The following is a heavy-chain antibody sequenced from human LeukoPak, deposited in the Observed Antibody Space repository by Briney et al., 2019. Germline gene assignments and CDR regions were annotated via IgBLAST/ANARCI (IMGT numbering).Heavy chain of an antibody. Sequence: GESLQISCKGSGYSFTSYWIGWVRQVPGKGLEWMGIIYPGDSDTRYSPSFQGQVTISADKSISTAYLQWSSLKASDTAMYYCARPRGAAAGTPYDAFDIWGQGTMVTVSS. CDR2: IYPGDSDT. CDR3: ARPRGAAAGTPYDAFDI. D-gene: IGHD6-13*01. V-gene: IGHV5-51*01. CDR1: GYSFTSYW. J-gene: IGHJ3*02.